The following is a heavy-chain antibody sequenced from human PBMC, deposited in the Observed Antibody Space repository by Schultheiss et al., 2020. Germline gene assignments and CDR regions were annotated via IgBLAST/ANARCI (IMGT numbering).Heavy chain of an antibody. D-gene: IGHD3-22*01. V-gene: IGHV3-23*01. CDR1: GFTFSSYA. Sequence: GGSLRLSCAASGFTFSSYAMSWVRQAPGKGLEWVSAISGSGGSTYYADSVKGRFTISRDNAKNSLYLQMNSLRAEDTAVYYCARVGAQYYYDSSVGAFDIWGQGTMVTISS. J-gene: IGHJ3*02. CDR3: ARVGAQYYYDSSVGAFDI. CDR2: ISGSGGST.